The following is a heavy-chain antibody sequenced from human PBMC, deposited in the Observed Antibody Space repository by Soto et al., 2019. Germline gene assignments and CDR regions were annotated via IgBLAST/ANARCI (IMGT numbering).Heavy chain of an antibody. J-gene: IGHJ6*02. D-gene: IGHD3-22*01. V-gene: IGHV4-59*01. Sequence: SETLSLTCTVSGGSINGYYWSWIRQPPGKGLEWVGSISFSGSTNYNPSLKSRAIMSLDTSKNQFSLSLSSVTAADTAVYFCARDPAFYYDASGDVYHYGVDVWGQGTTVTVSS. CDR1: GGSINGYY. CDR2: ISFSGST. CDR3: ARDPAFYYDASGDVYHYGVDV.